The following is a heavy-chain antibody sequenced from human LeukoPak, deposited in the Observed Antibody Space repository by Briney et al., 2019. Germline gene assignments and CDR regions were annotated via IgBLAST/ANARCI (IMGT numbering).Heavy chain of an antibody. V-gene: IGHV4-59*01. CDR1: GGSISSYY. J-gene: IGHJ6*03. D-gene: IGHD1-26*01. Sequence: SETLSLTRTVSGGSISSYYWSWIRQPPGKGLEWIWYIYYSGSTNYNPSLKSRVTISVDTSKNQFSLKLSSVTAADTAVYYCARPIVGATTTGYYYYMDVWGKGTTVTVSS. CDR3: ARPIVGATTTGYYYYMDV. CDR2: IYYSGST.